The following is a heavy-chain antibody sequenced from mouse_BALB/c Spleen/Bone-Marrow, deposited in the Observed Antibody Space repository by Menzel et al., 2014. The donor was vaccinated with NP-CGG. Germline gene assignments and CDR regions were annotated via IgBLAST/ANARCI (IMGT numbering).Heavy chain of an antibody. J-gene: IGHJ2*01. Sequence: LVRPGASVKLSCKASGYTFTSYWINWVKQRPGQGLEWIGNIFPSETYTNYNQKFKDKATLAVDKSSSTAYMQLSSPTSEDSAVYYCTRDNWDYWGQGTTLTVSS. V-gene: IGHV1-69*02. CDR2: IFPSETYT. CDR3: TRDNWDY. D-gene: IGHD4-1*01. CDR1: GYTFTSYW.